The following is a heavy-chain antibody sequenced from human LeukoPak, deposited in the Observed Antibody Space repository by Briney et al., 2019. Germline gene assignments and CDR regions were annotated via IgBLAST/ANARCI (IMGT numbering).Heavy chain of an antibody. CDR2: IYSGGRT. J-gene: IGHJ4*02. V-gene: IGHV3-66*01. D-gene: IGHD3-22*01. CDR3: ARGSSYYDSSGYYSPFDY. CDR1: GFTVSSNY. Sequence: GGSLRLSCAASGFTVSSNYMSWVRQAPGKGLEWVSVIYSGGRTFYADSVKGRFTISRDNSKNTLSLQMNSLRAEDTAVYYCARGSSYYDSSGYYSPFDYWGQGTLVAVSS.